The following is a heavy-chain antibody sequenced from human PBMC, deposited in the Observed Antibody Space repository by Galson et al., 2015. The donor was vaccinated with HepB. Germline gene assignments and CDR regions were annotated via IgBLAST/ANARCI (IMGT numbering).Heavy chain of an antibody. CDR2: INAGNGNT. V-gene: IGHV1-3*01. D-gene: IGHD6-13*01. J-gene: IGHJ4*02. CDR1: GYTFTSYA. Sequence: SVKVSCKASGYTFTSYAMHWVRQAPGQRLEWMGWINAGNGNTKYSQKFQGRVTITRDTSASTAYMELSSLRSEDTAVYYCASGLAAAGRGTLYYFDYWGQGTLVTVSS. CDR3: ASGLAAAGRGTLYYFDY.